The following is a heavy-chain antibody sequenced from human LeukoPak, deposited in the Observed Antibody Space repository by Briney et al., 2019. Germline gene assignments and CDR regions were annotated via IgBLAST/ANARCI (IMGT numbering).Heavy chain of an antibody. CDR1: GGSISSYY. J-gene: IGHJ4*02. V-gene: IGHV4-59*01. D-gene: IGHD6-6*01. CDR2: IYYSGST. CDR3: ARSEYSSSSGYFDY. Sequence: SETLSLTCTVSGGSISSYYWSWIRQPPGKGLEWIGYIYYSGSTNYNPSLKSRVTISVDTSKNQFSLKLSSVTAADTAVYYCARSEYSSSSGYFDYWGQGTLVTVSS.